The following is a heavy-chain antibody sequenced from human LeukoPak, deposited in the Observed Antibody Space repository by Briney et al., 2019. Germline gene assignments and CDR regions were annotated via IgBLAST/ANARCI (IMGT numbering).Heavy chain of an antibody. Sequence: ASVKVSCKASGYTFTSYDINWVRQATGQGLEWMGWMNPNSGNTGYAQKFQGRVTMTRNTSISTAYMELSSLRSEDTAVYYCARVKLRYFDPSSGYFDYWGQGTLVTVSS. CDR3: ARVKLRYFDPSSGYFDY. CDR1: GYTFTSYD. J-gene: IGHJ4*02. D-gene: IGHD3-9*01. V-gene: IGHV1-8*01. CDR2: MNPNSGNT.